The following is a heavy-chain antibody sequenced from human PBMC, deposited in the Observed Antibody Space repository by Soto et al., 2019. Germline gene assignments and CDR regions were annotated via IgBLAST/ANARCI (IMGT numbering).Heavy chain of an antibody. D-gene: IGHD1-7*01. CDR3: ARDGIRTGTTSC. CDR2: IIPIFGTA. V-gene: IGHV1-69*12. CDR1: GGTFSSYA. Sequence: QVQLVQSGAEVKKPGSSVKVSCKASGGTFSSYAISWVRQAPGQGLEWMGGIIPIFGTANYAQKFQGRVTITAAESTRIAYMELGSLRAEDTAVDYFARDGIRTGTTSCWGQGTLVTVSS. J-gene: IGHJ4*02.